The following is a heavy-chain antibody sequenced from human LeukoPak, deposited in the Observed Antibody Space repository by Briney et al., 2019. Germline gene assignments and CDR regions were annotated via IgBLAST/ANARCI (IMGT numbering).Heavy chain of an antibody. D-gene: IGHD1-7*01. Sequence: SQTLSLTCAVSGGSISSGGYSWSWIRQPPGKGLEWIGYIYHSGSTYYNPSLKSRVTISVDTSKNQFSLKLSSVTAADTAVYYCARWGTGTTDYFDYWGQGTLVTVSS. CDR2: IYHSGST. V-gene: IGHV4-30-2*02. CDR1: GGSISSGGYS. J-gene: IGHJ4*02. CDR3: ARWGTGTTDYFDY.